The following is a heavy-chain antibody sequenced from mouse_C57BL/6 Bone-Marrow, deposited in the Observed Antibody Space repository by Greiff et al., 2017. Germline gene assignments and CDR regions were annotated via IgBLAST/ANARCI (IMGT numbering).Heavy chain of an antibody. CDR2: IYPGDGDT. Sequence: VQLQQPGAELVKPGASVKLSCKASGYTFTSYWMHWVKQRPGKGLEWIGRIYPGDGDTNYNGKFKGKATLTADKSSSTAYMQLSSLTSEDSAVYFCARYYGSTPYFDVWGTGTTVTVSS. D-gene: IGHD1-1*01. V-gene: IGHV1-82*01. J-gene: IGHJ1*03. CDR3: ARYYGSTPYFDV. CDR1: GYTFTSYW.